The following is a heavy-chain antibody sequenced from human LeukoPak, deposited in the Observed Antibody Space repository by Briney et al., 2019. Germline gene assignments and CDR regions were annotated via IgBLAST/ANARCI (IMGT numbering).Heavy chain of an antibody. Sequence: PGGSLRLSCAASGFTFSSYAMHWVRQAPGKGLEWVAVISYDGSNKYYADSVKGRFTISRDNSKNTLYLQMNSLRAEDTAVYYCARDHSGAWRRYFDYWGRGTLVTVSS. J-gene: IGHJ4*02. D-gene: IGHD4/OR15-4a*01. CDR3: ARDHSGAWRRYFDY. CDR2: ISYDGSNK. CDR1: GFTFSSYA. V-gene: IGHV3-30-3*01.